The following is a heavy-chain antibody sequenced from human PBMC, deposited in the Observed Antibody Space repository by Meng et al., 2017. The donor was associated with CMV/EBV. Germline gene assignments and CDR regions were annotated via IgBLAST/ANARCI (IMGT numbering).Heavy chain of an antibody. CDR1: GYTFTSYY. J-gene: IGHJ6*02. V-gene: IGHV1-69*05. CDR3: ASWYDYGMDV. CDR2: IIPIFGTA. Sequence: SVKVSCKASGYTFTSYYMHWVRQAPGQGLEWMGGIIPIFGTANYAQKFQGRVTITTDESTSTAYMELSSLRSEDTAVYYCASWYDYGMDVWGQGTTVTVSS.